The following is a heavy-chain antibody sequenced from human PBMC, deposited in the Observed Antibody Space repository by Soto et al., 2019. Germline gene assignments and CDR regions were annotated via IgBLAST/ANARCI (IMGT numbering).Heavy chain of an antibody. D-gene: IGHD4-17*01. V-gene: IGHV4-31*03. Sequence: SETLSLTCTVSGDSISSGSYYWSWIRQHPGKGLEWIGYIYYSGNTYYNPSLKSRFTISVDTTKNQFSLKLSSVTAADTAVYYCARENGDYEYYFDYWGEGTLVTAPQ. J-gene: IGHJ4*02. CDR1: GDSISSGSYY. CDR3: ARENGDYEYYFDY. CDR2: IYYSGNT.